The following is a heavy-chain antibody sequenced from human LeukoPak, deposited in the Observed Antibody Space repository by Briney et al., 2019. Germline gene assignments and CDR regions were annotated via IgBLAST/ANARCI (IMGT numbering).Heavy chain of an antibody. CDR3: ARVGPRITMIVVENWFDP. CDR2: IIPIFGTA. V-gene: IGHV1-69*01. CDR1: GGTFSSYA. Sequence: SVKVSCKASGGTFSSYAISWVRQAPGQGLEWMGGIIPIFGTANYAQKFQGRVTITADESTSTAYMELSSLRSEDTAVYYCARVGPRITMIVVENWFDPWGQGTLVTVSS. J-gene: IGHJ5*02. D-gene: IGHD3-22*01.